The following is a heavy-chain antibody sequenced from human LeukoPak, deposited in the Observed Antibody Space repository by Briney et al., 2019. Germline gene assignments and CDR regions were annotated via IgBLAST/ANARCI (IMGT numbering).Heavy chain of an antibody. CDR3: ARDANARAWDY. CDR1: GDSINNYF. CDR2: IYSSGTT. V-gene: IGHV4-4*07. D-gene: IGHD1-1*01. J-gene: IGHJ4*02. Sequence: PSGTLSLTCTVSGDSINNYFWTWIRQPAGKGLEWIGRIYSSGTTNYNPSLKSRLIMSVDTSKNQFSLNLSSVTAADTAVYYCARDANARAWDYWGQGILVTVSS.